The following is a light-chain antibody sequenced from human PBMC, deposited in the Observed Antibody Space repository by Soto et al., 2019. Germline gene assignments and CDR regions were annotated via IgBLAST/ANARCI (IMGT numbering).Light chain of an antibody. CDR3: QQYGSSSWT. J-gene: IGKJ1*01. CDR2: GAS. Sequence: EIVLTLSPGTLSLSQGERATLSCRASQSVSSSYLAWYQQKPGQAPRLLIYGASSRATGIPDRFSGSGSGTDFTLTISRLEPEDFAVYYCQQYGSSSWTFGQGTKVDIK. CDR1: QSVSSSY. V-gene: IGKV3-20*01.